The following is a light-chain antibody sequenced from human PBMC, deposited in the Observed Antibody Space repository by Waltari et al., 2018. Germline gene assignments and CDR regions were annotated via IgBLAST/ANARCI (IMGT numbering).Light chain of an antibody. J-gene: IGKJ4*01. CDR2: DAS. Sequence: EIVLTQSPANLSLSPGERATLSCRASQSVSTYFAWYQQQSGLPPRLLIYDASNRATDIPARFSGSGSGTDFTLTISSLEPEDFAVYYCQQRYDWPLTFGGGTKMEIK. CDR1: QSVSTY. CDR3: QQRYDWPLT. V-gene: IGKV3-11*01.